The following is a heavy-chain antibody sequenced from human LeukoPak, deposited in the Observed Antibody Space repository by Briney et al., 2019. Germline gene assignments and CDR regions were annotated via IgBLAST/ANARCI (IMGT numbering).Heavy chain of an antibody. Sequence: QPGGSLRLSCAASGFTFSSYAMHWVRQAPGKGLEWVAVISYDGSNKYYADSVKGRFTISRDNSKNTLYLQMNSLRAEDTAVYYCASEFTTTDYWGQGTLVTVSS. CDR2: ISYDGSNK. D-gene: IGHD1-1*01. CDR1: GFTFSSYA. J-gene: IGHJ4*02. V-gene: IGHV3-30-3*01. CDR3: ASEFTTTDY.